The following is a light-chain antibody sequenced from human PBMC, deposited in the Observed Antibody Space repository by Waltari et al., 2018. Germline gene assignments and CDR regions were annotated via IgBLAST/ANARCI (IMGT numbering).Light chain of an antibody. CDR3: SSYAGSKFWV. CDR2: EVS. V-gene: IGLV2-8*01. Sequence: QSALTQPPSASGSPGQSVTISCTGTSSDVGGYNYVSWFQQRPGKAPKVMIYEVSKRPSGVPGRFAGSKSGNTASLIVSGLQAEDEADYYCSSYAGSKFWVFGGGTKLTVL. J-gene: IGLJ3*02. CDR1: SSDVGGYNY.